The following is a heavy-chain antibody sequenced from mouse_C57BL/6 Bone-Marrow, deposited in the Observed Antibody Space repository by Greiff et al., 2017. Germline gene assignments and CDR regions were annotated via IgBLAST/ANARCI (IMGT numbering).Heavy chain of an antibody. CDR2: SRNKANDYTT. D-gene: IGHD1-1*01. J-gene: IGHJ2*01. Sequence: EVKLVESGGGLVQSGRSLRLSCATSGFTFSDFYMEWVRQAPGKGLEWIAASRNKANDYTTEYSASVKGRFIVSRDTSQSILYLQMNALRAEDTAIYYCARGYGSSHFDYWGQGTTLTVSS. CDR1: GFTFSDFY. V-gene: IGHV7-1*01. CDR3: ARGYGSSHFDY.